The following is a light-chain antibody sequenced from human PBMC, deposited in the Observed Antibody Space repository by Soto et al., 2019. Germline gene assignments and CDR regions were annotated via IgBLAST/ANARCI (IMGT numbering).Light chain of an antibody. V-gene: IGLV2-8*01. CDR1: SSDVGAYNY. J-gene: IGLJ1*01. Sequence: QSALTQPPSASGSPGQSVTISCTGTSSDVGAYNYVSWYQQHPGKAPKLMIYQVTKRPSGVPDRFSASKSGNTASLTVSGLQAEDEADYYCSSDAGSTFYVFGTGTKLTVL. CDR2: QVT. CDR3: SSDAGSTFYV.